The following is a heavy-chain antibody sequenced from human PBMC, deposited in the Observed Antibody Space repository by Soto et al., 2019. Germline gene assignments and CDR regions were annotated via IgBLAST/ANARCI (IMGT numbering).Heavy chain of an antibody. CDR3: AKDFRFLEWFPDY. CDR1: GFTFSSYA. J-gene: IGHJ4*02. V-gene: IGHV3-23*01. Sequence: PGGSLRLSCAASGFTFSSYAMSWVRQAPGKGLEWVSAISGSGGYTYYADSVKGRFTISRVNSKNTLYLQMNSLRAVDMAVYHCAKDFRFLEWFPDYWGQGTLVTVSS. CDR2: ISGSGGYT. D-gene: IGHD3-3*01.